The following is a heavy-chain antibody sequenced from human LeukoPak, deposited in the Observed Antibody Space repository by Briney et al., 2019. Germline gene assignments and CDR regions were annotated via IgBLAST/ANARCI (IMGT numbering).Heavy chain of an antibody. D-gene: IGHD3-10*01. CDR1: GFTFSDYY. J-gene: IGHJ4*02. CDR3: ARYGSGSSYLDY. V-gene: IGHV3-11*03. CDR2: ISSSSSYT. Sequence: PGGSLRLSCAASGFTFSDYYMSWIRQAPGKGLEWVSYISSSSSYTNYADSVKGRFTISRDNAKNSLYLQMYSLRAEDTAVYYCARYGSGSSYLDYWGQGTLVTVSS.